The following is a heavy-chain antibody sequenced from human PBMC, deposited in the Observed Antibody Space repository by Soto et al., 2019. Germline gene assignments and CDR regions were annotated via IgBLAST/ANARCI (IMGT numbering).Heavy chain of an antibody. CDR2: INQDGSEK. Sequence: EVQLMESGGGLVQPGGSLRLSCAASGFTFSTYWMDWVRQTPGKGLEWVANINQDGSEKNYVDSVKGRFTIYRDNSKNTLYLQMSSLTAEDSALYYCSRSLDSWGQRTLVTVSS. V-gene: IGHV3-7*01. CDR1: GFTFSTYW. J-gene: IGHJ4*02. CDR3: SRSLDS.